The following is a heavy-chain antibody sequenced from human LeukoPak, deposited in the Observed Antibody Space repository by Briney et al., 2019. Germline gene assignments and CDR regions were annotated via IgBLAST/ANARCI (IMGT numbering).Heavy chain of an antibody. D-gene: IGHD6-13*01. V-gene: IGHV3-7*01. CDR2: ISQDGTEK. J-gene: IGHJ6*03. Sequence: GGSLRLSCAASGLTFSSYWMTWVRQAPGKGLEWVANISQDGTEKNYVGSVKGRFTISRDNAKNSLFLEMNGLRVEDTAVYYCARDSSSSYYSRGYTYYYYNMDVWGKGTTVTVSS. CDR3: ARDSSSSYYSRGYTYYYYNMDV. CDR1: GLTFSSYW.